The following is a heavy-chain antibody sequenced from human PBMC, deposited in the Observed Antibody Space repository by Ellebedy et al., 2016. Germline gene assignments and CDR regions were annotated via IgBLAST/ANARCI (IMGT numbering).Heavy chain of an antibody. Sequence: GESLKISXAASGFTFSNAWMSWVRQAPGKGLEWVGRIKSKTDGGTTDYAAPVKGRFTISRDDSKNTLYLQMNSLKTEDTAVYYCTTDLQGAVASRDDWGQGTLVTVSS. J-gene: IGHJ4*02. CDR1: GFTFSNAW. CDR2: IKSKTDGGTT. CDR3: TTDLQGAVASRDD. D-gene: IGHD6-19*01. V-gene: IGHV3-15*01.